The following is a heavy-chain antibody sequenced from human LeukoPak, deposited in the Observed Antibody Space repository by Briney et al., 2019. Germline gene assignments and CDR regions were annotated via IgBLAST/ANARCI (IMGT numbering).Heavy chain of an antibody. CDR3: ATTVRYFDWLSSPRGFDY. CDR2: ISGGGSST. J-gene: IGHJ4*02. D-gene: IGHD3-9*01. CDR1: GFTFSSYA. Sequence: GGSLRLSCAASGFTFSSYAMNWVRQAPGKGLEWVSAISGGGSSTYYADSVKGRFTISRDNSKNTLYLQMDSLRAEDTALYYCATTVRYFDWLSSPRGFDYWGQGTLVTVSS. V-gene: IGHV3-23*01.